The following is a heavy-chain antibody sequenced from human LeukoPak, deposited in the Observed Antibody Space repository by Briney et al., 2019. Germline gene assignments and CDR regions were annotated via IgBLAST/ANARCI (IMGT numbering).Heavy chain of an antibody. V-gene: IGHV3-30*03. J-gene: IGHJ4*02. CDR1: GFTFSSYG. Sequence: GRSLSLSCAASGFTFSSYGMHWVRQAPGKGLEWVAVISYDGSYKYYADSVRGRFTISRDNSKNTLYLQMNSLRAEDTAVYYCAREDQTYYYGSGTQRSYYFDYWGQGTLVTVSP. CDR3: AREDQTYYYGSGTQRSYYFDY. CDR2: ISYDGSYK. D-gene: IGHD3-10*01.